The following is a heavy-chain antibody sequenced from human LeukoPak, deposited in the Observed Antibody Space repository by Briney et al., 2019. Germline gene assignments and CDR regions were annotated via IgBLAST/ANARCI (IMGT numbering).Heavy chain of an antibody. Sequence: SETLSLTCAVYGGSFSGYYWSWIRQPPGKGLEWIGEINHSGSTNYNPSLKSRVTISVDTSKNQFSLKLSSVTATDTAVYYCARERIMITFGGVIVIGAVDYWGQGTLVTVSS. J-gene: IGHJ4*02. D-gene: IGHD3-16*02. CDR1: GGSFSGYY. V-gene: IGHV4-34*01. CDR3: ARERIMITFGGVIVIGAVDY. CDR2: INHSGST.